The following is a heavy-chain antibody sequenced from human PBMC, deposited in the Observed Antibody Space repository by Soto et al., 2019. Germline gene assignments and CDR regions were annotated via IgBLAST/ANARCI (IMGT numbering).Heavy chain of an antibody. V-gene: IGHV4-31*03. D-gene: IGHD6-19*01. J-gene: IGHJ5*02. CDR1: GGSISSGGYY. CDR3: AREGSGWPYNWFDP. Sequence: SETLSLTCTVSGGSISSGGYYWSWIRQHPGKGLEWIGYIYYSGSTYYNPSLKSRVTISVDTSKNQFSLKLSSVTAADTAVYYCAREGSGWPYNWFDPWGQGTLVTVSS. CDR2: IYYSGST.